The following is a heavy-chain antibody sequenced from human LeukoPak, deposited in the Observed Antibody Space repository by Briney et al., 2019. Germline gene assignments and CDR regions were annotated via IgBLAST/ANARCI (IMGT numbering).Heavy chain of an antibody. CDR2: MNPNSGNT. V-gene: IGHV1-8*01. CDR1: GYTFTSYD. CDR3: ARPRLYYYGSGSYYSDAFDI. D-gene: IGHD3-10*01. Sequence: GASVKVSCKASGYTFTSYDINWVRQATGQGLEWMGWMNPNSGNTGYAQKFQGRVTMTRNTSISTAYMELSSLRSEDTAVYYCARPRLYYYGSGSYYSDAFDIWGQGTMVTVSS. J-gene: IGHJ3*02.